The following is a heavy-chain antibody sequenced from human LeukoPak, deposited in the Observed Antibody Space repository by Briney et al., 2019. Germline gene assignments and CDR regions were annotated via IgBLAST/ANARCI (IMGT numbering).Heavy chain of an antibody. V-gene: IGHV3-30*03. CDR2: ISYDGTDK. CDR3: ARDGTYTDYDPDFDI. CDR1: GFTFSTFG. D-gene: IGHD5-12*01. J-gene: IGHJ4*02. Sequence: GRSLRLSCAASGFTFSTFGIHWVRQAPGKGLEWVAVISYDGTDKYYADSVKGRFTISRDNSKNTLYLQMNSLRAEDTAVFYCARDGTYTDYDPDFDIWGQGTLVTVSS.